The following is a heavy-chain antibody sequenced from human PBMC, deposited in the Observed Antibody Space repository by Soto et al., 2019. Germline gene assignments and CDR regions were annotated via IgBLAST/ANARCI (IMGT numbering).Heavy chain of an antibody. CDR1: GFTFGSYA. CDR3: ARVSHPLGEFTRLDYYYGMDV. V-gene: IGHV3-23*01. CDR2: ISNSGDST. D-gene: IGHD3-10*01. Sequence: GGSLRLSCAASGFTFGSYAMTWVRQAPGKGLEWVSDISNSGDSTYYTDSVKGRFTISRDNSTNTLYLQMNSLRAEDTAVYYCARVSHPLGEFTRLDYYYGMDVWGQGTTVTVSS. J-gene: IGHJ6*02.